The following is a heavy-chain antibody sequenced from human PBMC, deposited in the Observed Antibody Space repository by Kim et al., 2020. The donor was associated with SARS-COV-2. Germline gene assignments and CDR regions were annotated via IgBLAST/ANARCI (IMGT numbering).Heavy chain of an antibody. J-gene: IGHJ6*02. CDR3: ARTHTGRGYSGYDFFGLGELVDPQDYGMDV. V-gene: IGHV3-21*01. CDR1: GFTFSSYS. CDR2: ISSTSSYI. Sequence: GGSLRLSCAASGFTFSSYSMNWVRQAPGKGLEWVSSISSTSSYIYYADSVKGRFTISRDNAKNSLYLQMNSLRAEDTAVYYCARTHTGRGYSGYDFFGLGELVDPQDYGMDVWGQGTTVTVSS. D-gene: IGHD5-12*01.